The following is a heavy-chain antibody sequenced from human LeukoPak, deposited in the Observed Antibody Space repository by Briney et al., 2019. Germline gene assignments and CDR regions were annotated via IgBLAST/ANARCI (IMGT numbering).Heavy chain of an antibody. CDR1: GYTLTELS. Sequence: ASVKVSCKVSGYTLTELSMHWVRQAPGKGLEWMGGFDHGHGETIYAQKFQGRVTMTEDTSTDTAYMELSSLRSEDTAVYYCALGDDSSGYYHFDYWGQGTLVTVSS. J-gene: IGHJ4*02. V-gene: IGHV1-24*01. CDR3: ALGDDSSGYYHFDY. CDR2: FDHGHGET. D-gene: IGHD3-22*01.